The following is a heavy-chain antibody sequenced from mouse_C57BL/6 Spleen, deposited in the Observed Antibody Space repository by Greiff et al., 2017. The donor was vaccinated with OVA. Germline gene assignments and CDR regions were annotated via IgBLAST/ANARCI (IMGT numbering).Heavy chain of an antibody. Sequence: VMMVESGPELVKPGASVKISCKASGYAFSSSWMNWVKQRPGKGLEWIGRIYPGDGDTNYNGKFKGKATLTADKSSSTAYMQLSSLTSEDSAVYFCARTGATVVATAPFDYWGQGTTLTVSS. J-gene: IGHJ2*01. V-gene: IGHV1-82*01. CDR1: GYAFSSSW. CDR2: IYPGDGDT. D-gene: IGHD1-1*01. CDR3: ARTGATVVATAPFDY.